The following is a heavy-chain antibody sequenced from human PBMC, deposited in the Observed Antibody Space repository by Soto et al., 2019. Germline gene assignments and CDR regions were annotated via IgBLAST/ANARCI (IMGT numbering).Heavy chain of an antibody. V-gene: IGHV1-69*04. CDR3: ARDGWEGSFVDY. D-gene: IGHD6-13*01. J-gene: IGHJ4*02. Sequence: ASVKVSCKASGGTFSSYTISWVRQAPGQGLEWMGRIIPILGIANYAQKFQGRVTITADKSTSTAYMELSSLRSEDTAVYYCARDGWEGSFVDYWGQGTLVTVSS. CDR2: IIPILGIA. CDR1: GGTFSSYT.